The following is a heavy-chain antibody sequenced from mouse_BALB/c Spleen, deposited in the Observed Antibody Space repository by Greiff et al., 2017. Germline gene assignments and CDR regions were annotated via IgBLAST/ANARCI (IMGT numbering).Heavy chain of an antibody. CDR3: TRSEGNYTSSYWYFDV. CDR2: IYPGNSDT. Sequence: VQLKQSGTVLARPGASVKMSCKASGYTFTSYWMHWVKQRPGQGLEWIGAIYPGNSDTSYNQKFKGKAKLTAVTSTSTAYMELSSLTNEDSAVYYCTRSEGNYTSSYWYFDVWGAGTTVTVSS. J-gene: IGHJ1*01. D-gene: IGHD2-1*01. V-gene: IGHV1-5*01. CDR1: GYTFTSYW.